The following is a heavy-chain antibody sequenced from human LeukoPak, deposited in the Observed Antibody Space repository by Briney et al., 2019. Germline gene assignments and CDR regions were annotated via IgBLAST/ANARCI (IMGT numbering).Heavy chain of an antibody. V-gene: IGHV3-23*01. CDR2: ISGGGETT. Sequence: GGSLRLSCAASGFTFNNYAMNWVRQAPGKGLEWVSSISGGGETTYYADSAKGRFTISRDNSQNTLYLQMNSLRAEDTAIYCCARDYADYVGYFFFDYWGQGTLDTVSS. J-gene: IGHJ4*02. D-gene: IGHD4-17*01. CDR1: GFTFNNYA. CDR3: ARDYADYVGYFFFDY.